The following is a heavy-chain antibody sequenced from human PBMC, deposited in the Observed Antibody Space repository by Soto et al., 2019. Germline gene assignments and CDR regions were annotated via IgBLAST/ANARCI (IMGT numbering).Heavy chain of an antibody. CDR2: ISPDDSNT. J-gene: IGHJ6*01. CDR3: ARPGSNGAYVYYAMVV. CDR1: EYSFANQW. V-gene: IGHV5-51*01. Sequence: GASLKISCKGSEYSFANQWIGWVRQMPGKGLEGMGIISPDDSNTLYSPSFQGQVTISADTSIRTASLQWSSLKASDSATYYCARPGSNGAYVYYAMVVWGQGTPVAVYS. D-gene: IGHD3-16*01.